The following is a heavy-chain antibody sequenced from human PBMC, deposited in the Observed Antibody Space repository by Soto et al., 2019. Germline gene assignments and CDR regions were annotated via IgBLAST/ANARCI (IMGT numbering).Heavy chain of an antibody. Sequence: EVQLVESGGGLVQPGGSLRLSCAASGFTFSSYSMSWVRQAPGKGLEWISYISSSSNTIYYADSVKGRFTISRDNAKNSLYLQMKSLRDEDSAVYYCARYTGLISGSTSWDNWFNAWGQGTLVTVSS. V-gene: IGHV3-48*02. D-gene: IGHD1-7*01. CDR2: ISSSSNTI. CDR3: ARYTGLISGSTSWDNWFNA. J-gene: IGHJ5*02. CDR1: GFTFSSYS.